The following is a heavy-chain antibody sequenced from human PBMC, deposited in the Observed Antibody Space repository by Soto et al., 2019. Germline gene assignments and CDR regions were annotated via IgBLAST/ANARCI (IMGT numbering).Heavy chain of an antibody. Sequence: QVQLVESGGGVVQPGRSLRLSCAESGFIFSSYGMHWVRQAPGKGLEWVAVIWYDGSDKYYEDSVKGRFTISRDNSKNMLFQQMRSLTAEDTAGYYGARGTGNSYYYMDVWGKGTTVTVSS. CDR2: IWYDGSDK. V-gene: IGHV3-33*01. CDR3: ARGTGNSYYYMDV. J-gene: IGHJ6*03. CDR1: GFIFSSYG.